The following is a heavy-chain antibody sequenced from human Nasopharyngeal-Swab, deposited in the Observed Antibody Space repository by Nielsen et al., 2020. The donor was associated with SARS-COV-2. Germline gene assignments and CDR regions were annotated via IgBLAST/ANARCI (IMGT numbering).Heavy chain of an antibody. J-gene: IGHJ4*02. D-gene: IGHD3-10*01. CDR2: IYYSGNT. CDR3: ARDRGDLRKYYSDY. V-gene: IGHV4-61*01. CDR1: GASVSSGTYY. Sequence: SETLSLTCTVSGASVSSGTYYWSWIRQPPGKGLEWIGYIYYSGNTHYNPSLESRVTMSVDTSNNQFSLILSSVTAADTAVYYCARDRGDLRKYYSDYWGRGTLVTVSS.